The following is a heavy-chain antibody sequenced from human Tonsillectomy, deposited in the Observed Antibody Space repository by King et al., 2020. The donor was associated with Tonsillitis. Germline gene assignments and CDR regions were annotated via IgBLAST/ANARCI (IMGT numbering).Heavy chain of an antibody. CDR3: ASELLYSSGWGIDY. D-gene: IGHD6-19*01. CDR1: GFSFSSNG. V-gene: IGHV3-33*05. J-gene: IGHJ4*02. CDR2: ISFDGSNK. Sequence: VQLVESGGGVVQPGRSLSLSCAASGFSFSSNGMHWVRQAPGKGLEWVAVISFDGSNKNYADSVKGRFTISRDNSNNTLFLHMNSLRAEDTAVYYCASELLYSSGWGIDYWGQGALLSVSS.